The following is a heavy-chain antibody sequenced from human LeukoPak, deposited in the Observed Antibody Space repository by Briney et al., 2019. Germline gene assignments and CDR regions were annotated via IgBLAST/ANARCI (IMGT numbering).Heavy chain of an antibody. D-gene: IGHD1-26*01. Sequence: SVKVSCKASGGTFSSYAISWVRQAPGQGLEWMGGIIPIFGTANYAQKFQGRDTITADESTSTAYMELSSLRSEDTAVYYCASGWAGGWELPPCFDYWGQGTLVTVSS. J-gene: IGHJ4*02. CDR1: GGTFSSYA. CDR2: IIPIFGTA. V-gene: IGHV1-69*13. CDR3: ASGWAGGWELPPCFDY.